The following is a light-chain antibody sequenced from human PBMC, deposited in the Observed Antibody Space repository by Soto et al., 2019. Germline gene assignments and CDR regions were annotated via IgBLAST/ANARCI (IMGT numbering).Light chain of an antibody. V-gene: IGKV3-20*01. CDR2: GAS. Sequence: DIVLTQSPGTLSLSPGERATLSCRASQSVSSYYLAWYQQKPGQAPRLLIYGASTRATGIPDRFSGSGSGTVFTLTISRLEPEDCAVYYCQQYGSSPAFGGGTKVEIK. J-gene: IGKJ4*01. CDR1: QSVSSYY. CDR3: QQYGSSPA.